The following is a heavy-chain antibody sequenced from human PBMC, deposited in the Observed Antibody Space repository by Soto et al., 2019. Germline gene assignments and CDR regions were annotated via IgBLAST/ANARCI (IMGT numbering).Heavy chain of an antibody. CDR1: GFTFSSYA. CDR3: ARVAY. CDR2: ISSGSSDT. V-gene: IGHV3-21*01. J-gene: IGHJ4*02. Sequence: GGSLRLSCAASGFTFSSYAMSWVRQAPGKGLEWVASISSGSSDTWYADSVKGRFIISRDNAQNSLFLQMNTLRPEDTAMYYCARVAYWGPGTQVTVSS.